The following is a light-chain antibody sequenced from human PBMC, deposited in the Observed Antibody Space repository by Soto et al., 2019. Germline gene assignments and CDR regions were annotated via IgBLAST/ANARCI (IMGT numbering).Light chain of an antibody. J-gene: IGLJ2*01. CDR3: QTWDTGIVV. Sequence: QLVLTQSPSASASLGASVKLTCTLSSGHSNYVIAWHQQQPEKGPRYLMKLNSAGSHNKGDGIPDRFSGSSSGAERYLTISSLQSEDEADYYCQTWDTGIVVFGGGTKLTVL. CDR1: SGHSNYV. CDR2: LNSAGSH. V-gene: IGLV4-69*01.